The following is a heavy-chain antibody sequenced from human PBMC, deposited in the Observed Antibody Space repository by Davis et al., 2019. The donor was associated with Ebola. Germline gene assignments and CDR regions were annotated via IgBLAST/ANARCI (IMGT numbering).Heavy chain of an antibody. Sequence: ESLKISCAVSGFTFSDHSMNWVRQPPGKGLEWIGSVYNSGGTYYNASLKSRVTISVDTSKNQLSLKLTPVTAADTAVYYCARSLGSYYAPSMAYWGQGTLVTVSS. J-gene: IGHJ4*02. CDR1: GFTFSDHS. D-gene: IGHD1-26*01. V-gene: IGHV4-38-2*01. CDR2: VYNSGGT. CDR3: ARSLGSYYAPSMAY.